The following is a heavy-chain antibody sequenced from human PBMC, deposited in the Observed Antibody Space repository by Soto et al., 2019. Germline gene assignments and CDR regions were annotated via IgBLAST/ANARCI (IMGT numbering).Heavy chain of an antibody. CDR1: GFTFSDYY. D-gene: IGHD5-12*01. CDR2: ISSSGSTI. J-gene: IGHJ4*02. V-gene: IGHV3-11*01. CDR3: ARVGEYSGYDVALVY. Sequence: QVQLVESGGGLVKPGGSLRLSCAASGFTFSDYYMSWIRQAPGKGLEWVSYISSSGSTIYYADSVKARFTISRENTQNSLFLPMHRLRAEDTAVYYCARVGEYSGYDVALVYWGQGTQVTVSS.